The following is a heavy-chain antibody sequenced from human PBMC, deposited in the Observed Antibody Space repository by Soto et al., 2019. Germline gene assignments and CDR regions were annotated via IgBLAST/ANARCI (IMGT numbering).Heavy chain of an antibody. V-gene: IGHV1-46*01. Sequence: ASVKVSCKASGGTFSSYAISWVRQAPGQGLEWMGIINPSGGSTSYAQKFQGRVTMTRDTSTSTVYMELSSLRSEDTAVYYCARGPFMAAAGTSSYYYYGMDVWGQGTTVTVSS. D-gene: IGHD6-13*01. CDR3: ARGPFMAAAGTSSYYYYGMDV. CDR1: GGTFSSYA. CDR2: INPSGGST. J-gene: IGHJ6*02.